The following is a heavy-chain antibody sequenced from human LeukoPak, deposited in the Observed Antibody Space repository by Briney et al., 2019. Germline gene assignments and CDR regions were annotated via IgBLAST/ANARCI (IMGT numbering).Heavy chain of an antibody. Sequence: ASVKVSCKVSGYTLTELSMHWVRQAPGKGLEWMGGFDPEDGETIYAQKFQGRVTMTEDTSTDTAYMELSSLRSEDTAVYYCATAYFGGPFKGKYGSGSYYRARAFDIWGQGTMVTVSS. CDR3: ATAYFGGPFKGKYGSGSYYRARAFDI. CDR2: FDPEDGET. CDR1: GYTLTELS. V-gene: IGHV1-24*01. J-gene: IGHJ3*02. D-gene: IGHD3-10*01.